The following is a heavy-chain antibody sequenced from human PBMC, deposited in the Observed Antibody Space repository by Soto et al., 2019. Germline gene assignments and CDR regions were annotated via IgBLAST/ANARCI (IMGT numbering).Heavy chain of an antibody. D-gene: IGHD2-8*02. CDR2: LYSDGST. V-gene: IGHV3-53*01. CDR1: GFTVSNNY. Sequence: PGGSLRLSCAASGFTVSNNYMNWVRQAPGKGLESVSVLYSDGSTYYADSVKGRFTISRDIPKNTLYLQMNSLRVEDTALYYCATAFCTEGSSCGFDYWGQGALVTVSS. J-gene: IGHJ4*02. CDR3: ATAFCTEGSSCGFDY.